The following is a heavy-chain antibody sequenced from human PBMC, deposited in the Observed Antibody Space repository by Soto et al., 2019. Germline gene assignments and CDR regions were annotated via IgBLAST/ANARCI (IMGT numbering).Heavy chain of an antibody. D-gene: IGHD3-22*01. Sequence: QVQLVQSGAWVKKPGSSVKVSCKASGGTFSSYAINWVRQAPGQGLEWMGGIIPIFGTANYAQKFQGRVTITADESTSTAYMELSSLRSEDTAVYYCAGSYYYDSSGYYWDQYWGQGTLVTVSS. CDR2: IIPIFGTA. CDR1: GGTFSSYA. CDR3: AGSYYYDSSGYYWDQY. V-gene: IGHV1-69*12. J-gene: IGHJ4*02.